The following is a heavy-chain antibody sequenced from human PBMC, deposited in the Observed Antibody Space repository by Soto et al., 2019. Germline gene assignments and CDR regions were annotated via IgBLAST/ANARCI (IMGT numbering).Heavy chain of an antibody. J-gene: IGHJ4*02. Sequence: SETLSLTCTVSGVSISSGHDYWGWIRQPPGKGLEWIGSIYYSGSTYYNPSLKSRVTISADTSKNQFSLRLSPVTAADTAVYYCARVSGTYSSFLDYWGQGTLVTVSS. CDR1: GVSISSGHDY. CDR2: IYYSGST. D-gene: IGHD5-18*01. V-gene: IGHV4-39*01. CDR3: ARVSGTYSSFLDY.